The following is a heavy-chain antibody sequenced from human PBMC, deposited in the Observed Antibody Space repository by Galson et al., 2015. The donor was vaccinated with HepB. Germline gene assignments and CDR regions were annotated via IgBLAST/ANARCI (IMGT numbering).Heavy chain of an antibody. Sequence: SLRLSCAASGFTFSDFYMSWIRQAPGKGLEWVSYISSSGDTISYADSVKGRFTISRDNARSSLYLQMNSLRAEDTAVYYCARTSLGWFDPWGQGTLLTVSS. CDR2: ISSSGDTI. CDR3: ARTSLGWFDP. CDR1: GFTFSDFY. J-gene: IGHJ5*02. V-gene: IGHV3-11*01.